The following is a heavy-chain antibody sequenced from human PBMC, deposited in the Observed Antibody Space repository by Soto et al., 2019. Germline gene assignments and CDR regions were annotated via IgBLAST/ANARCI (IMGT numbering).Heavy chain of an antibody. Sequence: PGGSLRLSCAASGFTFSAYDMPWVRQPTGKGLEWVSAIGTLHDTYYPDSVKGRFTISRENAKNSLYLQMNSLTTGDTAVYYCARQASYWHGGGGWFDPWGQGTLVTVSS. D-gene: IGHD2-8*02. CDR3: ARQASYWHGGGGWFDP. V-gene: IGHV3-13*01. J-gene: IGHJ5*02. CDR1: GFTFSAYD. CDR2: IGTLHDT.